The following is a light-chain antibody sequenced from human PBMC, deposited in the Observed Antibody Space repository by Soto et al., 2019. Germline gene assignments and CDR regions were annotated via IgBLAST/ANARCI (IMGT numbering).Light chain of an antibody. CDR3: QQYNVWPLT. J-gene: IGKJ5*01. Sequence: EKGVNQSLGTLSLTQGERATLSCRASQGVSNNLAWYQQKPGQAPRLLIYGASTRATGFPARFSGSGSGTEFTLTISSLQSEDFAVYSCQQYNVWPLTFGQGTRLEIK. CDR2: GAS. V-gene: IGKV3D-15*01. CDR1: QGVSNN.